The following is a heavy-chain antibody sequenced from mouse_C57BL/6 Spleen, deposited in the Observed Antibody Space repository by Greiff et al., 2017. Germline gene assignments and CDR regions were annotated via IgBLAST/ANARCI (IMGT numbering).Heavy chain of an antibody. Sequence: EVKLMESGGGLVKPGGSLKLSCAASGFTFSSYTMSWVRQTPEKRLEWVATISGGGGNTYYPDSVKGRFTISRDNAKNTLYLQMSSLRSGDTALYYCARQNYYSNYDYWGQGTTLTVSS. J-gene: IGHJ2*01. CDR3: ARQNYYSNYDY. CDR2: ISGGGGNT. CDR1: GFTFSSYT. V-gene: IGHV5-9*01. D-gene: IGHD2-5*01.